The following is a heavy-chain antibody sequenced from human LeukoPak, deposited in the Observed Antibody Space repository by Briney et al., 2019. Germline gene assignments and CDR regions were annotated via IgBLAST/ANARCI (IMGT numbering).Heavy chain of an antibody. Sequence: GESLKIFRNGSGYILTSYWIPWVRQMPGRGLEGVGIVYPVDSDTKYSAYFQGQRTISAHKSNSTAYLQWSSLKASHTAMYYCARRDYGGKHFDYWGQGTLVTVSS. J-gene: IGHJ4*02. V-gene: IGHV5-51*01. CDR2: VYPVDSDT. CDR1: GYILTSYW. D-gene: IGHD4-23*01. CDR3: ARRDYGGKHFDY.